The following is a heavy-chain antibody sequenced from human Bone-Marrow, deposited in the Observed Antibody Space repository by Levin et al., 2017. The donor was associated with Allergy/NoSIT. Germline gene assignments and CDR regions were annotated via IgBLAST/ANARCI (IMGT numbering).Heavy chain of an antibody. Sequence: GESLKISCAASGFTFSSYSMNWVRQAPGKGLEWVSSISSSSSYIYYADSVKGRFTISRDNAKNSLYLQMNSLRAEDTAVYYCARGVDGCSGGSCYSAEYFQHWGQGTLVTVSS. D-gene: IGHD2-15*01. V-gene: IGHV3-21*01. CDR1: GFTFSSYS. CDR3: ARGVDGCSGGSCYSAEYFQH. CDR2: ISSSSSYI. J-gene: IGHJ1*01.